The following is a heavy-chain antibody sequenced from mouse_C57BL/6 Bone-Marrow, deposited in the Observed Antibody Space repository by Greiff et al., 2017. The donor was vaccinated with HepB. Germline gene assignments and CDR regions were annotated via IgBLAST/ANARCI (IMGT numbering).Heavy chain of an antibody. CDR3: TRVPFYGSSGFAY. CDR1: GYTFTSYW. D-gene: IGHD1-1*01. Sequence: EVQRVESGTVLARPGASVKMSCKTSGYTFTSYWMHWVKQRPGQGLEWIGAIYPGNSDTSYNQKFKGKAKLTAVTSASTAYMELSSLTNEDSAVYYCTRVPFYGSSGFAYWGQGTLVTVSA. CDR2: IYPGNSDT. V-gene: IGHV1-5*01. J-gene: IGHJ3*01.